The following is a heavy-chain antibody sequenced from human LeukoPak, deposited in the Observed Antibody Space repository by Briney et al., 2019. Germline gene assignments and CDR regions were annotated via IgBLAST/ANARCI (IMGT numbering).Heavy chain of an antibody. CDR1: GYTFTSYG. CDR3: ARDIGYSYGATLPDY. D-gene: IGHD5-18*01. Sequence: ASVKVSCKASGYTFTSYGISWVRQAPGHGLEWIGWISTYNGNIKYGHKVQGRVTMTTDTSTSTAYMELRSLTSDDTAVYFCARDIGYSYGATLPDYWGQGTLVTVSS. CDR2: ISTYNGNI. J-gene: IGHJ4*02. V-gene: IGHV1-18*01.